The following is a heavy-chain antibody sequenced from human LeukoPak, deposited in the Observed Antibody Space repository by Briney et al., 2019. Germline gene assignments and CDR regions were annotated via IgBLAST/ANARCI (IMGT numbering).Heavy chain of an antibody. CDR2: ISYDGSNK. V-gene: IGHV3-30-3*01. Sequence: GGSLRLSCAASGFTFSSYAMHWVRQAPGKGLEWVAVISYDGSNKYYADSVKGRFTISRDNSKSTLYLQMNSLRAEDTAVYYCARDREYDSGGSCLDYWGQGTLVTVSS. CDR3: ARDREYDSGGSCLDY. J-gene: IGHJ4*02. D-gene: IGHD2-15*01. CDR1: GFTFSSYA.